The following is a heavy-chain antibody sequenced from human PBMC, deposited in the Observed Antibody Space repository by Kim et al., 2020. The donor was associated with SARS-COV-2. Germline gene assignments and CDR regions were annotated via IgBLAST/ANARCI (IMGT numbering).Heavy chain of an antibody. CDR3: ATSMKPGAYDV. CDR1: GFTFSIYW. V-gene: IGHV3-7*01. J-gene: IGHJ3*01. Sequence: GGSLRLSCTGSGFTFSIYWMMWARQAPGKGLEWVASIDGNGSNTYYVDSVKGRFIISRDNVKNSLFLQMNNLRGEDTATYSCATSMKPGAYDVWGQGAKVTVSS. D-gene: IGHD3-22*01. CDR2: IDGNGSNT.